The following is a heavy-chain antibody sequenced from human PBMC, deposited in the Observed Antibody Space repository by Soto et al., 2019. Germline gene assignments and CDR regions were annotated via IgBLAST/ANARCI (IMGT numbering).Heavy chain of an antibody. CDR3: TASRRGSSSWFFFDF. CDR2: ISGRGGST. D-gene: IGHD6-13*01. J-gene: IGHJ4*02. V-gene: IGHV3-23*01. CDR1: GFTFGSYA. Sequence: GGSLRLSCAASGFTFGSYAMSWVRQAPGKGLEWVSAISGRGGSTYYADSVKGRFTISRDNSQNTLYLQLNSLGAEDTAIYYCTASRRGSSSWFFFDFWGQGTLVTVSS.